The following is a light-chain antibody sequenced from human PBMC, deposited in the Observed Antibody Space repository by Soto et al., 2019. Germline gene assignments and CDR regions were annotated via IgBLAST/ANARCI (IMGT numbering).Light chain of an antibody. J-gene: IGKJ3*01. CDR1: QSISNW. CDR2: DAS. Sequence: DIQMTQSPSTLSASVGDRVTITCRASQSISNWLAWYQQKPGKAPKLLMYDASKLESGVPSRFSGSGSGTEFTLTISSLQPDDFASYYCLQDNGYSEFTFGPGTKVDI. V-gene: IGKV1-5*01. CDR3: LQDNGYSEFT.